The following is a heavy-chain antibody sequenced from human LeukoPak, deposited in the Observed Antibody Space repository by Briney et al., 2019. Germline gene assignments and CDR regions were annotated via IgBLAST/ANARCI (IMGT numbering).Heavy chain of an antibody. CDR1: GYTLTELS. CDR3: ATFSSGWYTLVRFDY. V-gene: IGHV1-24*01. D-gene: IGHD6-19*01. CDR2: FDPEDGET. J-gene: IGHJ4*02. Sequence: ASVKVSCKVSGYTLTELSMHWVRQAPGKGLEWMGGFDPEDGETIYAQKFQGRVTMTEDTSTDTAYMELSSLRSEDTAVYYCATFSSGWYTLVRFDYWGQGTLVTVSS.